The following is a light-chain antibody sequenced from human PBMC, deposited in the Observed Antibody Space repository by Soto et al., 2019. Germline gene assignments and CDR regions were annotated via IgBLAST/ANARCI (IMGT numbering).Light chain of an antibody. CDR2: GAS. Sequence: EIVMTQSPATLSVSPGGRATLSCRASQRISDTLAWYQQKPGQAPRLLIHGASTRATGFPARFSGSGSGTDFTLTISSLQSEAFAVYYCQQYNNWPWTFGQWTKVEIK. CDR1: QRISDT. V-gene: IGKV3-15*01. J-gene: IGKJ1*01. CDR3: QQYNNWPWT.